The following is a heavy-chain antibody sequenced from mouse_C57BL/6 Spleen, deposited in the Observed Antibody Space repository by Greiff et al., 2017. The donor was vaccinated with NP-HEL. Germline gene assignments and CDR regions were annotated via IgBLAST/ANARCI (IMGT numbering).Heavy chain of an antibody. J-gene: IGHJ4*01. V-gene: IGHV3-6*01. Sequence: EVKLQESGPGLVKPSQSLSLTCSVTGYSITSGYYWNWIRQFPGNKLEWMGYISYDGSNNYNPSLKNRISITRDTSKNQFFLKLNSVTTEDTATYYCARGSPGMDDWGQGTSVTVSS. CDR1: GYSITSGYY. CDR2: ISYDGSN. CDR3: ARGSPGMDD.